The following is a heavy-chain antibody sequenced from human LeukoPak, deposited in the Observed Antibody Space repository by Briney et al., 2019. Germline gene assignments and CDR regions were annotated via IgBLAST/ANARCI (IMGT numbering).Heavy chain of an antibody. Sequence: PSETLSLTCTVSGGSISSSSYYWGWIRQPPGKGLEWIGSIYYSGSTYYNPSLKSRVTISVDTSKNQFSLNLSSVTAAGTAVYYCASRKLGNDYWGQGTLVTVSS. CDR3: ASRKLGNDY. CDR2: IYYSGST. V-gene: IGHV4-39*07. J-gene: IGHJ4*02. D-gene: IGHD7-27*01. CDR1: GGSISSSSYY.